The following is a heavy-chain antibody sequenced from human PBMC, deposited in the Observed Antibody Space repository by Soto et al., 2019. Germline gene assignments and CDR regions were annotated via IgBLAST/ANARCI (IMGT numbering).Heavy chain of an antibody. CDR3: ARKVLGSTSRPDWWYFDL. CDR1: GFTFINYA. D-gene: IGHD3-16*01. CDR2: ISGGGDRT. Sequence: EVQLLESGGGLVQPGGSLRLSCVGSGFTFINYAMNWVRQTPGKGLEWVSGISGGGDRTFDADSVKGRFTIYRDNSKNTVNLQMNRLRADDTAVYCCARKVLGSTSRPDWWYFDLWGRGTLVTVSS. V-gene: IGHV3-23*01. J-gene: IGHJ2*01.